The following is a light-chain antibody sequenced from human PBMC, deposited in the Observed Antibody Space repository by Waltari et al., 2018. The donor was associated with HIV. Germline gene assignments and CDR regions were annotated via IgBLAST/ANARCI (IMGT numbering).Light chain of an antibody. CDR3: ATWDDSLNGVV. J-gene: IGLJ3*02. CDR2: NSN. V-gene: IGLV1-44*01. CDR1: SSNIGSNA. Sequence: QSVLTQPPSASGTPGQRVTISCSGWSSNIGSNAVNWYQQLPGTAPKLLLYNSNQRPSGVPDRFSGSKSGTSASLAISGIQSEGEAVYYCATWDDSLNGVVFGGGTKLTVL.